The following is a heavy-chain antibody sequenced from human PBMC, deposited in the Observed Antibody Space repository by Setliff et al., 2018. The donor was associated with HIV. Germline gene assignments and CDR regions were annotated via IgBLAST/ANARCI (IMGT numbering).Heavy chain of an antibody. J-gene: IGHJ6*03. CDR2: IIPFLGLA. CDR3: ASGPNDCTSSSCRFSFYYYYMDV. CDR1: GGTTKNNA. V-gene: IGHV1-69*10. Sequence: VASVKVSCKASGGTTKNNAISWVRQDPGQGLEWMGGIIPFLGLANYARKFQGRVIITADKFTNIVSLEVGRVNPDDSAMYYCASGPNDCTSSSCRFSFYYYYMDVWGKGTRVTVSS. D-gene: IGHD2-2*01.